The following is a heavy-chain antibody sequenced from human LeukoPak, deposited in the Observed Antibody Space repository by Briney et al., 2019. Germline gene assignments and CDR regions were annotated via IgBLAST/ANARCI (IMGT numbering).Heavy chain of an antibody. J-gene: IGHJ4*02. CDR2: LNPIFGTA. CDR1: GGTFSSYA. CDR3: ARDCEESTTGTTGFDY. V-gene: IGHV1-69*13. D-gene: IGHD1-1*01. Sequence: SVKVSCKASGGTFSSYAIIWVRQAPGQGLEWMGGLNPIFGTANYAQKFQGRVTITADESTSTAYMELSSLRSEDTAVYYCARDCEESTTGTTGFDYWGQGTLVTVSS.